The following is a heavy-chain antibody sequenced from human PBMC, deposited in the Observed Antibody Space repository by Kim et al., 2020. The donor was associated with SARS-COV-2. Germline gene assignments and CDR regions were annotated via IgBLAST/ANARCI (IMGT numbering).Heavy chain of an antibody. Sequence: GGSLRLSCAASGFTFSNAWMSWVRQAPGKGLEWVGRIKSKTDGGTTDYAAPVKGRFTISRDDSKNTLYLQMNSLKTEDTAVYYCTTGYSGYDEYYYDSSGYNGLPFDIWGQGTMVTVSS. V-gene: IGHV3-15*01. CDR2: IKSKTDGGTT. CDR3: TTGYSGYDEYYYDSSGYNGLPFDI. D-gene: IGHD3-22*01. J-gene: IGHJ3*02. CDR1: GFTFSNAW.